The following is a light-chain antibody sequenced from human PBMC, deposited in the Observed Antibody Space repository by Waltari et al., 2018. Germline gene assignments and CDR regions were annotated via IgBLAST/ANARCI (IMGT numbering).Light chain of an antibody. CDR3: ASYTTSDSYV. Sequence: QSALTQPASVSGSPGQSIPISCAGRSSDVGAYNYVSWYQHHPGKAPRLIIYDVSNRPSGVSNRFSGSRSGNTASLTISGLQAEDEADYYCASYTTSDSYVFGTGTEVTVL. V-gene: IGLV2-14*03. CDR2: DVS. J-gene: IGLJ1*01. CDR1: SSDVGAYNY.